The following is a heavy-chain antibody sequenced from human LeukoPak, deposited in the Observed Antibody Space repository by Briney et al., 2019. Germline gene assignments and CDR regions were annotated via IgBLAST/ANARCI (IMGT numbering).Heavy chain of an antibody. V-gene: IGHV5-10-1*01. CDR2: IDPSDSYT. Sequence: GESLRISCKGSGYSFTSYWISWVRQMPGKGLEWMGRIDPSDSYTNYSPSFQGHVTISADKSISTAYLQWSSLKASDTAMHYCARGERGYCSSTSCWAYFDYWGQGTLVTVSS. J-gene: IGHJ4*02. CDR1: GYSFTSYW. D-gene: IGHD2-2*01. CDR3: ARGERGYCSSTSCWAYFDY.